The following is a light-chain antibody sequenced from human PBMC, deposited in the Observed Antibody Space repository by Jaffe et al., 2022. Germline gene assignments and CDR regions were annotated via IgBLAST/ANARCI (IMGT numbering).Light chain of an antibody. CDR2: GAS. CDR3: QQSFNTPPWT. Sequence: DIQLTQSPSSLSASVGDRVTITCRASQSISDCLNWYQQKPGKAPNLLIYGASNLQSGVPSRFSGSGSGTDFTLTITSLQPEDSASYYCQQSFNTPPWTFGQGTKVEI. CDR1: QSISDC. V-gene: IGKV1-39*01. J-gene: IGKJ1*01.